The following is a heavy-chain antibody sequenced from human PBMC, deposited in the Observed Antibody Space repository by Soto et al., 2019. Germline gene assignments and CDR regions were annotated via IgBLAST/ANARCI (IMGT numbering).Heavy chain of an antibody. CDR2: ISGSGDST. D-gene: IGHD3-16*01. V-gene: IGHV3-23*01. J-gene: IGHJ4*02. Sequence: GGSLRLSCAASGFTFSSYAMSWVRQAPGKGLEWVSGISGSGDSTYYADSVKGRFTISRDNAKNTLYLQMNSLRAEDTAVYYCAKDLSWGQSDYWGQGALVTVSS. CDR3: AKDLSWGQSDY. CDR1: GFTFSSYA.